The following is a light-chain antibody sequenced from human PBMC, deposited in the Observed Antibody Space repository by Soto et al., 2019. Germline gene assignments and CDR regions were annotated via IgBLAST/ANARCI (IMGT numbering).Light chain of an antibody. CDR3: QQYADWPRT. Sequence: EIVLTQSPGTLSLSPGERATLSCRASQSVSGSYFAWYQQKPGQAPRLLIYGASTRATGIPDRFSGSGSGTDFTLTISRLEPEDFAVYYCQQYADWPRTFGQGTKVEIK. V-gene: IGKV3-20*01. CDR1: QSVSGSY. J-gene: IGKJ1*01. CDR2: GAS.